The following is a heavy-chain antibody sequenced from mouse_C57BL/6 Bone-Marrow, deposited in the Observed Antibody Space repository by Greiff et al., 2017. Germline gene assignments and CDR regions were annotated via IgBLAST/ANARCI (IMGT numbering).Heavy chain of an antibody. CDR3: ARERLDYCGSSYGFDY. V-gene: IGHV1-9*01. J-gene: IGHJ2*01. CDR1: GYTFTGYW. Sequence: VQLQQSGAELMKPGASVKLSCKATGYTFTGYWIEWVKQKPGHGLEWIGEILPGSGSTNYNEKFKGKATFTADTSSNTAYMQLSSLATEDSAIYYCARERLDYCGSSYGFDYWGQGTTLTVSS. CDR2: ILPGSGST. D-gene: IGHD1-1*01.